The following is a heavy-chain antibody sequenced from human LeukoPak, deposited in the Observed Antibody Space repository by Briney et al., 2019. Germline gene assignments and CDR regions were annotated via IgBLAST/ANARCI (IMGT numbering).Heavy chain of an antibody. CDR3: ARDQRMEGFNY. Sequence: SETLSLTCTVSGGSISSYYWSWIRQPPGKGLEWIGYIYYSGITNYNPSLKSRVTISVDTSKNQFSLKLRSVTAADTAVYYCARDQRMEGFNYWGQGTLVTVSS. D-gene: IGHD2-15*01. CDR1: GGSISSYY. J-gene: IGHJ4*02. V-gene: IGHV4-59*01. CDR2: IYYSGIT.